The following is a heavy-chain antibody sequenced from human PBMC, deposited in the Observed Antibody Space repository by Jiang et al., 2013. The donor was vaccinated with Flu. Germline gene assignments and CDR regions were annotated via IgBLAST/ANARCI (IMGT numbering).Heavy chain of an antibody. Sequence: KPTQTLTLTCTFSGFSLSTSGMCVSWIRRPPGKALEWLARIDWDDDKYYSTSLKTRLTISKDTSKNQVVLTMTNMDPVDTATYYCARIGGYCSGGSCYSGYYYYYGMDVWGKGTTVTVSS. CDR2: IDWDDDK. J-gene: IGHJ6*04. D-gene: IGHD2-15*01. CDR3: ARIGGYCSGGSCYSGYYYYYGMDV. V-gene: IGHV2-70*11. CDR1: GFSLSTSGMC.